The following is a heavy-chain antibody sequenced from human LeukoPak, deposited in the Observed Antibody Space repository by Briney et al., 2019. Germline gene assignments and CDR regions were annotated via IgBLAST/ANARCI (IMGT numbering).Heavy chain of an antibody. V-gene: IGHV4-39*01. J-gene: IGHJ6*02. CDR2: IHYSGST. D-gene: IGHD3-9*01. Sequence: KPSGTLSLTCTVSGGSISSSSYYWGWIRQPPGKGLEWIGSIHYSGSTYYNPSLKSRVTISVDTSKNQFSLKLSSVTAADTAVYYCARHWYDILTGSGRGPGGTLYGMDVWGQGTTVTVSS. CDR3: ARHWYDILTGSGRGPGGTLYGMDV. CDR1: GGSISSSSYY.